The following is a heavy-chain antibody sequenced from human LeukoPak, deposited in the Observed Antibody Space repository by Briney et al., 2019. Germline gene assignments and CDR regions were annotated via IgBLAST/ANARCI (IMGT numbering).Heavy chain of an antibody. CDR3: VTSCPGCYYMDV. D-gene: IGHD6-19*01. CDR2: INPNSGGT. CDR1: GYTFTGYY. Sequence: GSVKVSCKASGYTFTGYYMHWVRQAPGQGLEWMGWINPNSGGTNYAQKFQGRVTMTRDTSISTAYMELSRLRSDDTAVYYCVTSCPGCYYMDVWGKGTTVTISS. J-gene: IGHJ6*03. V-gene: IGHV1-2*02.